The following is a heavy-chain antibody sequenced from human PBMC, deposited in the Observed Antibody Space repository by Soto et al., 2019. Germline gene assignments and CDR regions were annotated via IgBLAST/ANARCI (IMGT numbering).Heavy chain of an antibody. J-gene: IGHJ6*02. Sequence: QVQLVQSGAEVKKPGSSVKVSCKASGGTFSSYAISWVRQAPGQGLEWMGGIIPIFGTANYAQKCQGRVKITADKSTSTAYMELSSLRAEDTAVYYCARAVAIAARQKYYGMDVWGQGTTVTVSS. V-gene: IGHV1-69*06. CDR3: ARAVAIAARQKYYGMDV. D-gene: IGHD6-6*01. CDR2: IIPIFGTA. CDR1: GGTFSSYA.